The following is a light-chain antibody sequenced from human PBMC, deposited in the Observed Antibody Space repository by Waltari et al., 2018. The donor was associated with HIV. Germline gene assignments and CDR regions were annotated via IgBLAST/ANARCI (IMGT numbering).Light chain of an antibody. CDR2: RNN. CDR3: AVWDDSLSGPV. V-gene: IGLV1-47*01. CDR1: SSNIGSND. J-gene: IGLJ3*02. Sequence: QSVLTQPPSASGTPGQRVTISCSGSSSNIGSNDIYWYPQLTGTAPKLLIYRNNQRPSGVPDRFSGSKSGTSASLAISGLRSDDEADYYCAVWDDSLSGPVFGGGTKLTVL.